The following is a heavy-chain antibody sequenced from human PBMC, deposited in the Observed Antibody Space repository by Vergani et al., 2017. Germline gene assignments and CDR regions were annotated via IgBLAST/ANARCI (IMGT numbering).Heavy chain of an antibody. J-gene: IGHJ3*02. D-gene: IGHD4-23*01. CDR1: GGSISSGDYY. CDR2: IYYSGST. Sequence: QVQLQESGPGLVKPSQTLSLTCTVSGGSISSGDYYCSWIRQPPGKGLEWIGYIYYSGSTYYNPSLKSRVTISVDTSKNQFSLKLSSVTAADTAVYYCARDLRRGGNSNYAFDIWGQGTMVTVSS. CDR3: ARDLRRGGNSNYAFDI. V-gene: IGHV4-30-4*08.